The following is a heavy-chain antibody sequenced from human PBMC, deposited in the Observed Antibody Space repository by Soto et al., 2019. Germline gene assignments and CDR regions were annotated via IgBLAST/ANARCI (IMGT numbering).Heavy chain of an antibody. Sequence: SETLSLTCAVSGDSVSSSDFYWTWIRQPPGKPLEWIGYVYSTGTTNYSPSLKSRVDMSVDTSENQFSLKVRSVTAADAAVYFCASVSKLVAPTDRKSAYFYAMDVCRPGTPVTVSS. J-gene: IGHJ6*01. CDR3: ASVSKLVAPTDRKSAYFYAMDV. V-gene: IGHV4-61*08. CDR1: GDSVSSSDFY. D-gene: IGHD6-6*01. CDR2: VYSTGTT.